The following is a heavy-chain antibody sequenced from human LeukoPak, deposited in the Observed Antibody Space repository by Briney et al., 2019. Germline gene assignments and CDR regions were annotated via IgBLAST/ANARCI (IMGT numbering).Heavy chain of an antibody. V-gene: IGHV3-21*01. J-gene: IGHJ3*02. CDR1: GFTFSSYS. D-gene: IGHD3-22*01. CDR3: ARSYYDSSGYYVKDDAFDI. Sequence: GGSLRLSCAASGFTFSSYSMNWVRQAPGKGLEWVSSISSSSSYIYYADSVKGRFTISRDNAKNSLYLQMNSLRAEDTAVYYCARSYYDSSGYYVKDDAFDIWGQGTMVTVSS. CDR2: ISSSSSYI.